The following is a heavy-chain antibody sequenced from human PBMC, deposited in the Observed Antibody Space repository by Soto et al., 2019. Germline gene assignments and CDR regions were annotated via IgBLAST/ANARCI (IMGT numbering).Heavy chain of an antibody. Sequence: ASVKASCKASGYTFTSYGISWVRQAPGQGLEWMGWISAYNGNTNYAQKLQGRVTMTTDTSTSTAYMELRSLRSDDTAVYYCAREDDYRAPYYYYMDVWGKGTTVTVSS. CDR2: ISAYNGNT. D-gene: IGHD4-4*01. J-gene: IGHJ6*03. CDR1: GYTFTSYG. CDR3: AREDDYRAPYYYYMDV. V-gene: IGHV1-18*01.